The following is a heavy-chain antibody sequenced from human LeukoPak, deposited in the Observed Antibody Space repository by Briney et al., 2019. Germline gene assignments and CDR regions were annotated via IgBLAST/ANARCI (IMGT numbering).Heavy chain of an antibody. CDR1: GYTFTSYA. CDR3: ARDPSSWTTTDLDY. Sequence: GASVTVSFTASGYTFTSYAMHWVRQAPGQRLEWMGWINAGNGNTKYSQKFQGRVTITRDTSASTAYMELSSLRSEDTAVYYCARDPSSWTTTDLDYWGQGTLVTVSS. J-gene: IGHJ4*02. D-gene: IGHD6-13*01. CDR2: INAGNGNT. V-gene: IGHV1-3*01.